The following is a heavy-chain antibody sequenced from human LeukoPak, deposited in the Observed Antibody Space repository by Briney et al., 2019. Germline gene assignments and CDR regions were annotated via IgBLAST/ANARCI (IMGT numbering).Heavy chain of an antibody. D-gene: IGHD1-26*01. J-gene: IGHJ3*02. Sequence: SVKVSCKASGGTFSSYAISWVRQAPGQGLEWMGGIIPTFGTANYAQKFQGRVTITADESTSTAYMELSSLRSEDTAVYYCARGVQWELSDAFDIWGQGTMVTVSS. CDR2: IIPTFGTA. V-gene: IGHV1-69*13. CDR3: ARGVQWELSDAFDI. CDR1: GGTFSSYA.